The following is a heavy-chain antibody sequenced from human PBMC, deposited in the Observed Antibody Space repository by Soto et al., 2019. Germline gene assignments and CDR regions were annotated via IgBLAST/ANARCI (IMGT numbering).Heavy chain of an antibody. CDR1: GGSISSYY. CDR3: ARGNHYYGMDV. V-gene: IGHV4-59*12. Sequence: SETLSLTCTVSGGSISSYYWSWIRQPPGKGLEWIGYIYYSGSTNYNPSLKSRVTISEDTSKNQVSLKVTSVTAADTAVFYCARGNHYYGMDVWGQGTTVTVSS. J-gene: IGHJ6*02. CDR2: IYYSGST.